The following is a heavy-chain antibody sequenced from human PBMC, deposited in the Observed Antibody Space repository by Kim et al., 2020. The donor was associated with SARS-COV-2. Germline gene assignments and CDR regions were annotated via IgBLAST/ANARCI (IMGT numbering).Heavy chain of an antibody. CDR1: GFSLSTSGVG. D-gene: IGHD3-3*01. J-gene: IGHJ5*02. CDR3: AHSPGLLKITIFGVPLPWWFDP. Sequence: SGPTLVNPTQTLTLTCTFSGFSLSTSGVGVGWIRQPPGKALEWLALIYWDDDKRYSPSLKSRLTITKDTSKNQVVLTMTNMDPVDTATYYCAHSPGLLKITIFGVPLPWWFDPWGQGTLVTVSS. CDR2: IYWDDDK. V-gene: IGHV2-5*02.